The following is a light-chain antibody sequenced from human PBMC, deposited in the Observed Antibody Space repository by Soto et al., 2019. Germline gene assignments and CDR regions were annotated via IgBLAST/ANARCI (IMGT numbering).Light chain of an antibody. CDR2: DNN. Sequence: QSVLTQPPSVSGAPGQRVTISCTGSSSNIGAGYDVHWYQQLPGTAPKLLIFDNNNRPSGVPDRFSASRSGTSASLAITGLQAEDEAAYFCQSYDDRLSGSVFGGGTKLTVL. J-gene: IGLJ3*02. CDR1: SSNIGAGYD. V-gene: IGLV1-40*01. CDR3: QSYDDRLSGSV.